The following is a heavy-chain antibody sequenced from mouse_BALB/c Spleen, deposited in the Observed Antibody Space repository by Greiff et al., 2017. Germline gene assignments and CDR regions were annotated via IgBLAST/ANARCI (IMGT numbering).Heavy chain of an antibody. V-gene: IGHV5-17*02. CDR3: ARSPQTARAYFDY. D-gene: IGHD3-2*01. CDR1: GFTFSSFG. Sequence: EVQLVESGGGLVQPGGSRKLSCAASGFTFSSFGMHWVRQAPEKGLEWVAYISSGSSTIYYADTVKGRFTISRDTPKNTLFLQMTSLRSEDTAMYYCARSPQTARAYFDYWGQGTTLTVSS. J-gene: IGHJ2*01. CDR2: ISSGSSTI.